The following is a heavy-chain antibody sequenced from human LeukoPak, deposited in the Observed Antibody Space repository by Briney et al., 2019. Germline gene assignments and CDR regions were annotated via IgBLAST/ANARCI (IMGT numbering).Heavy chain of an antibody. Sequence: PGGSLRLSCAASGFTFSSYAMSWVRQAPGKGLEWIGRIYTSGSTNYNPSLKSRVTMSVDTSKNQSSLELSSVTAADTAVYYCARMGGGHYGSYMDVWGKGTTVTISS. V-gene: IGHV4-59*10. CDR2: IYTSGST. D-gene: IGHD3-10*01. J-gene: IGHJ6*03. CDR1: GFTFSSYA. CDR3: ARMGGGHYGSYMDV.